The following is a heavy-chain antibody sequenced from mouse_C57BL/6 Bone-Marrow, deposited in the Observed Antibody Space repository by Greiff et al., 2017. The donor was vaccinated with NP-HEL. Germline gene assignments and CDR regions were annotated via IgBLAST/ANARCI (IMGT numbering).Heavy chain of an antibody. D-gene: IGHD1-1*01. CDR1: GYTFTSYW. V-gene: IGHV1-55*01. CDR3: ARGDYGIPLCAMDY. CDR2: IYPGSGST. J-gene: IGHJ4*01. Sequence: QVQLQQPGAELVKPGASVKMSCKASGYTFTSYWITWVKQRPGQGLEWIGDIYPGSGSTNYNEKFKSKATLTVDTSSSTAYMQLSSLTSEDSAVYDGARGDYGIPLCAMDYWGQGTSVTVSS.